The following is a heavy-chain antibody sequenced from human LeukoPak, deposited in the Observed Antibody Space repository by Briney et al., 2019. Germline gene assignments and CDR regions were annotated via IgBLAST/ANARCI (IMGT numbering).Heavy chain of an antibody. D-gene: IGHD3-10*01. V-gene: IGHV1-18*01. Sequence: VASVKVSCKASGYTFSSYGISWVRQAPGQGLEWMGWISAYNGNTNYAQKLQGRITMTTDTSTSTVYMELRSLRSDDTAVYYCARVMVRGAFNPWGQGTLVTVSS. J-gene: IGHJ5*02. CDR3: ARVMVRGAFNP. CDR2: ISAYNGNT. CDR1: GYTFSSYG.